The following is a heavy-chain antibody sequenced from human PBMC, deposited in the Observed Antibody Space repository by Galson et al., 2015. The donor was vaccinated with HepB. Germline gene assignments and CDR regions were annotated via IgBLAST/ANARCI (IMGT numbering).Heavy chain of an antibody. CDR1: GFIFSSYA. Sequence: SLRLSCAPSGFIFSSYAMHWVRQAPGKRLEWVAFIRYDGSNKYYVDSVKGRFTISRDSSKNTLYLQMNRLRAEDTAVYYCAKDTHRDGDYYFDQWGQGALVTVSS. V-gene: IGHV3-30*02. CDR3: AKDTHRDGDYYFDQ. CDR2: IRYDGSNK. D-gene: IGHD4-17*01. J-gene: IGHJ4*02.